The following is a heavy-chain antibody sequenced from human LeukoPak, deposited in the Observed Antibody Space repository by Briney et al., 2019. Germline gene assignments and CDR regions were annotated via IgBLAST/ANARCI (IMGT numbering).Heavy chain of an antibody. D-gene: IGHD2-15*01. CDR2: IYTSGST. CDR1: GGSISSGSYY. CDR3: ARGIVVVAQLGFYFYYMDV. V-gene: IGHV4-61*02. J-gene: IGHJ6*03. Sequence: PSETLSLTCTVSGGSISSGSYYWSWIRQPAGKGLEWIGRIYTSGSTNYNPSLKSRVTISVDTSKNQFSLKLNSVTAADTAVYYCARGIVVVAQLGFYFYYMDVWGKGTTVTVSS.